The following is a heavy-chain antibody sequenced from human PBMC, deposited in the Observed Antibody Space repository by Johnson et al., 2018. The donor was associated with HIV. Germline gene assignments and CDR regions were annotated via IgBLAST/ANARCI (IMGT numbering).Heavy chain of an antibody. D-gene: IGHD3-22*01. V-gene: IGHV3-30*03. CDR3: ARGGRCYYYDSSGPLRAFDI. J-gene: IGHJ3*02. Sequence: QVQLVESGGGVVQPGRSLRLSCAVSGFTFTSHGMHWVRQAPGKGLEWVAVISYDGSNKYYADSVKGRFTISRDNSKNTLYLQMNSLRAEDTAVYYCARGGRCYYYDSSGPLRAFDIWGQGTMVTVSS. CDR2: ISYDGSNK. CDR1: GFTFTSHG.